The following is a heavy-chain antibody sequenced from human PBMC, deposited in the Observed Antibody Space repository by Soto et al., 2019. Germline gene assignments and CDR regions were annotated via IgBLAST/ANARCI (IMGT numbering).Heavy chain of an antibody. Sequence: EVQLLESGGGLVQPGGSLRLSCAASGFTFSSYAMSWVRQAPGKGLEWVSAISGSGGSTYYADSVKGRFTISRDNSKKTLYLQRNSLRAEDTAVYYCAKGSSGWYERFDYWGQGTLVTVSS. J-gene: IGHJ4*02. V-gene: IGHV3-23*01. CDR1: GFTFSSYA. D-gene: IGHD6-19*01. CDR3: AKGSSGWYERFDY. CDR2: ISGSGGST.